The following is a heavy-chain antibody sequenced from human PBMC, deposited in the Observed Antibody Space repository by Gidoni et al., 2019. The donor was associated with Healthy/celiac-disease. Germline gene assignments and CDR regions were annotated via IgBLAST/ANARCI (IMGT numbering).Heavy chain of an antibody. D-gene: IGHD3-22*01. CDR3: ARVARDYDSSGYFDY. CDR2: IYYSGST. V-gene: IGHV4-59*01. J-gene: IGHJ4*02. CDR1: GGSISSYY. Sequence: QVQLQESGPGLVKPSETLSLTCTVSGGSISSYYWSWIRQPPGKGLEWIGYIYYSGSTNYNPSLKSRVTISVDTSKNQFSLKLSSVTAADTAVYYCARVARDYDSSGYFDYWGQGTLVTVSS.